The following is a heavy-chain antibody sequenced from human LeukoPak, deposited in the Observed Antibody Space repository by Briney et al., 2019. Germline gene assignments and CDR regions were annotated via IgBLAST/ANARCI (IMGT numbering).Heavy chain of an antibody. CDR1: GFTFSTYA. CDR2: ISGSGANT. Sequence: PGGSLRLSCAAPGFTFSTYAMSWVRQAPGKGLEWVSAISGSGANTYYADSVKGRFTVSRDNSKNTLYLQMNSLRAEDTAVYYCARAQDDYGDYNWFDPWGQGTLVTVSS. V-gene: IGHV3-23*01. CDR3: ARAQDDYGDYNWFDP. D-gene: IGHD4-17*01. J-gene: IGHJ5*02.